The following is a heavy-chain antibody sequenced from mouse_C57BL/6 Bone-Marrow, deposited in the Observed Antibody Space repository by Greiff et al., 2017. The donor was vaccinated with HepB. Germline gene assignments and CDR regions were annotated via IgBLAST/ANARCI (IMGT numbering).Heavy chain of an antibody. CDR2: INPSTGGT. V-gene: IGHV1-42*01. D-gene: IGHD1-1*01. CDR1: GYSFTGYY. CDR3: ARGVGAMDD. J-gene: IGHJ4*01. Sequence: EVQLQQSGPELVKPGASVKISCKASGYSFTGYYMNWVKQSPEKSLEWIGEINPSTGGTTYNQKFKAKATLTVDKSSSTAYMQLKSLTSEDSAVYYCARGVGAMDDWGQGTSVTVSS.